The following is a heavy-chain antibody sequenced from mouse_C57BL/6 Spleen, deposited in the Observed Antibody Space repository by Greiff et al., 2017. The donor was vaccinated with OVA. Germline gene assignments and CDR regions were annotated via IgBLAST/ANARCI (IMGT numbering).Heavy chain of an antibody. CDR1: GYTFTSYW. Sequence: QVQLQQPGAELVKPGASVKMSCKASGYTFTSYWITWVKQRPGQGLEWIGDIYPGSGSTNYNEKFKSKATLTVDKSSSTAYMQLSSLTSEDSAVYYCAREEGGAYWGQGTLVTVSA. J-gene: IGHJ3*01. CDR2: IYPGSGST. CDR3: AREEGGAY. V-gene: IGHV1-55*01.